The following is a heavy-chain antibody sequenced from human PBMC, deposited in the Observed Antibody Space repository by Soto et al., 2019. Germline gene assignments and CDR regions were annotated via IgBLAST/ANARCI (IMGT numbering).Heavy chain of an antibody. J-gene: IGHJ4*02. CDR3: AKDRGYCSGGSCETRLYSFDY. CDR1: GFTFSTYA. D-gene: IGHD2-15*01. Sequence: EVQLLESGGGLAQPGGSLRLSCAASGFTFSTYAMSWVRQAPGKGLEWVSAISNDGYSTYYADSVRGRFTISRDSSKSTLYLQMNILTAEDTAVYYCAKDRGYCSGGSCETRLYSFDYWGQGTLVTVSS. V-gene: IGHV3-23*01. CDR2: ISNDGYST.